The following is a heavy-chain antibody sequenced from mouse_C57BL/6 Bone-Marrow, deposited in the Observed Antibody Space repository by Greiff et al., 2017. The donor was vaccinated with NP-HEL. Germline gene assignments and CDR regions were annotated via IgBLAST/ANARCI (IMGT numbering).Heavy chain of an antibody. D-gene: IGHD1-1*01. CDR2: ISDGGSYT. J-gene: IGHJ4*01. CDR3: ASYYYGSSYEAMDY. Sequence: EVKLVESGGGLVKPGGSLKLSCAASGFTFSSYAMSWVRQTPEKRLEWVATISDGGSYTYYPDNVKGRFTISRDNAKNNLYLQMSHLKSEDTAMYYCASYYYGSSYEAMDYWGQGTSVTVSS. CDR1: GFTFSSYA. V-gene: IGHV5-4*03.